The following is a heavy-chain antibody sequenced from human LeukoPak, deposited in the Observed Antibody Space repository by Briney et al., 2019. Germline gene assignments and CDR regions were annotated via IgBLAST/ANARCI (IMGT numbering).Heavy chain of an antibody. D-gene: IGHD6-13*01. CDR1: GFTFSSYS. CDR2: ISSSSSYI. Sequence: PGGSLRLSCAASGFTFSSYSMNWVRQAPGKGLEWVSSISSSSSYIYYADSVKGRFTISRDNAKNSLYLQMNSLRAEDTAVYYCARDDTAAGTPLDYWGQGTLVTVSS. V-gene: IGHV3-21*01. J-gene: IGHJ4*02. CDR3: ARDDTAAGTPLDY.